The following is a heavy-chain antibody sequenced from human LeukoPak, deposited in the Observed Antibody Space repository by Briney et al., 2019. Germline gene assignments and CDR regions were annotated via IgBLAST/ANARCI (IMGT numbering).Heavy chain of an antibody. CDR3: AAGTRSGAFDI. J-gene: IGHJ3*02. V-gene: IGHV3-7*01. CDR1: GFTFSSHW. D-gene: IGHD6-13*01. Sequence: GGSLRLSCAASGFTFSSHWMNWVRQAPGKGLEWVANINQDGSHKYYVDSVKGRFTIARDNAKNSLFLQMNSLRAEDTAVYYCAAGTRSGAFDIWGQGTMVTVSS. CDR2: INQDGSHK.